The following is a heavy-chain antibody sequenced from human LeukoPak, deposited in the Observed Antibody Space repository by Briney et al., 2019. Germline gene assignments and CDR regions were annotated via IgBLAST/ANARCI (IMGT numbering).Heavy chain of an antibody. CDR1: GFTFSSYA. D-gene: IGHD3-10*01. CDR3: AKSGLWFGELLRFDY. V-gene: IGHV3-30-3*02. J-gene: IGHJ4*02. Sequence: GGSLRLSCAASGFTFSSYAIHWVRQAPGKGLEWVAVISYDGSNKYYADSVKGRFTISRDNSKNTLYLQMNSLRAEDTAVYYCAKSGLWFGELLRFDYWGQGTLVTVSS. CDR2: ISYDGSNK.